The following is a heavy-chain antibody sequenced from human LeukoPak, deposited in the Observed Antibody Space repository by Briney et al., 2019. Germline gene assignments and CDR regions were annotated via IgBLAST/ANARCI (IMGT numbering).Heavy chain of an antibody. Sequence: SETLSLTCTVSGDSISSYYWSWIRQPPGKGLEWIGYIYYSGSTNYNPSLKSRVTISVDTSKNQFSLRLSSVTAADTAVYYCARVFVPYYDILTGYYPEGYYYYMDVWGKGTTVTISS. D-gene: IGHD3-9*01. J-gene: IGHJ6*03. CDR2: IYYSGST. CDR1: GDSISSYY. CDR3: ARVFVPYYDILTGYYPEGYYYYMDV. V-gene: IGHV4-59*01.